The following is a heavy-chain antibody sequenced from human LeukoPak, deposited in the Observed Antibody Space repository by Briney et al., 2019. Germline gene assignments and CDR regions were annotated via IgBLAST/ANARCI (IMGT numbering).Heavy chain of an antibody. J-gene: IGHJ4*02. CDR2: IHGDGIST. Sequence: PGGSLRLSCAASGFTFSSYWMHWVRQAPGKGLVWVSRIHGDGISTTYADSVKGRFTISRDNAKNTLYLQMNSLRAEDTAVYFCASGELDSLYYFDYWGQGTLVTVSS. CDR1: GFTFSSYW. CDR3: ASGELDSLYYFDY. D-gene: IGHD1-1*01. V-gene: IGHV3-74*01.